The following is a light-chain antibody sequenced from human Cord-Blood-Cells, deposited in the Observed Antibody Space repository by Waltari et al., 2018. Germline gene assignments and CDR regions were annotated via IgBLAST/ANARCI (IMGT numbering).Light chain of an antibody. J-gene: IGKJ1*01. CDR3: QQYYSTPVT. CDR1: RSVLYSSNNKNY. CDR2: WAS. Sequence: DIVMIPSPDSLAVSLGERATINCKSGRSVLYSSNNKNYLAWYQQKPGQPPKLLIYWASTRESGVPDRFSGSGSGTDFTLTISSLQAEDVAVYYCQQYYSTPVTFGQGTKVEIK. V-gene: IGKV4-1*01.